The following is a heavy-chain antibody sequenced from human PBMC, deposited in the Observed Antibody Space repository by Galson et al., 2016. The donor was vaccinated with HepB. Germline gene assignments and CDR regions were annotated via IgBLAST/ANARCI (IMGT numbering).Heavy chain of an antibody. V-gene: IGHV3-48*02. Sequence: SLRLSCAASGFTFDYYTMNWVRQAPGRGLEWVSYISRSSDTIHYADSVKGRFTVSRDNGQNSLFPQMNGLRDDDTGVYYCARATAGAAARFDSWGQGTLVTVSS. CDR3: ARATAGAAARFDS. J-gene: IGHJ4*02. D-gene: IGHD6-25*01. CDR2: ISRSSDTI. CDR1: GFTFDYYT.